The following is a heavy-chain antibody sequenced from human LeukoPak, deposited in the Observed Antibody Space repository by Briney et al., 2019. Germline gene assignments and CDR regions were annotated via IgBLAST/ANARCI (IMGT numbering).Heavy chain of an antibody. D-gene: IGHD4-11*01. CDR1: GGSISGYY. CDR3: ARLAINYGGWFDP. CDR2: IYTGGST. J-gene: IGHJ5*02. V-gene: IGHV4-4*09. Sequence: SETLSLTCTVSGGSISGYYWSWIRQPPGKGLEWIGYIYTGGSTNYNPSLKSRVTISVDTSKNQFSLKLSSVTAADTAVYYCARLAINYGGWFDPWGQGTLVTVSS.